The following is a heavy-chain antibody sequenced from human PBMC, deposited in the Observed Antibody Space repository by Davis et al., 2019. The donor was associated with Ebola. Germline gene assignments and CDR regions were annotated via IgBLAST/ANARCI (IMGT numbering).Heavy chain of an antibody. Sequence: GESLKISCAASGFTLSSYGMHWVRQAPGKELEWVSYISSSSKTIYYADSVKGRFTISRDNAKNTLYLQLNSLRAEDTAVYYCARAGYSSSWYTGKYGMDVWGQGTTVTVSS. D-gene: IGHD6-13*01. V-gene: IGHV3-48*04. CDR2: ISSSSKTI. J-gene: IGHJ6*02. CDR1: GFTLSSYG. CDR3: ARAGYSSSWYTGKYGMDV.